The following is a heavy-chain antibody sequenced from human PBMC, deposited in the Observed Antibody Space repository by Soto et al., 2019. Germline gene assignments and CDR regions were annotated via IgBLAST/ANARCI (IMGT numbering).Heavy chain of an antibody. CDR3: AKDGDNYDYYYGMDV. CDR1: GFTFSSYA. D-gene: IGHD1-20*01. Sequence: VGSLRLSCAASGFTFSSYAMSWVRQAPGKGLEWVSTISVSGGSTYYADSVKGRFTISRDNSKNTLYLQMNSLRAEDTAVYYCAKDGDNYDYYYGMDVWGQGTTVTVSS. J-gene: IGHJ6*02. CDR2: ISVSGGST. V-gene: IGHV3-23*01.